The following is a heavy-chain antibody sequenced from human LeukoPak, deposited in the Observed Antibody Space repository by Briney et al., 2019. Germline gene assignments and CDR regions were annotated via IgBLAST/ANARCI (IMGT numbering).Heavy chain of an antibody. J-gene: IGHJ6*03. V-gene: IGHV4-30-4*08. Sequence: PSETLSLTCTVSNGSINTGDYFWTWVRQSPGKALEWIGHMYYTGDTYYNPFLKSRLTMSLDTSKNEFSLNLASVTAADSALYYCARMDIARYMDVWGKGTTVTVSS. CDR2: MYYTGDT. D-gene: IGHD5-12*01. CDR3: ARMDIARYMDV. CDR1: NGSINTGDYF.